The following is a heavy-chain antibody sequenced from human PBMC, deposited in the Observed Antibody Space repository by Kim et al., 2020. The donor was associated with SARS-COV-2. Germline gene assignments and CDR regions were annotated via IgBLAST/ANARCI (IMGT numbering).Heavy chain of an antibody. V-gene: IGHV3-11*05. CDR3: ARDVSPYYYGMDV. J-gene: IGHJ6*02. D-gene: IGHD3-16*02. Sequence: NYADSVKGRFTISRDNAKNSLYLQMNSLRAEDAAVYYCARDVSPYYYGMDVWGQGTTVTVSS.